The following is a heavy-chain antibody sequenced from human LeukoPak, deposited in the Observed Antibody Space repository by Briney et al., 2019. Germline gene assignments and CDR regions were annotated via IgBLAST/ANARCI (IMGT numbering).Heavy chain of an antibody. Sequence: PSETLSLTCSVSGGSISSSSNYWGWIRQPPGKGLEWIGSIYNGGSTYYNPSLKSRVTISVDTSNNQFSLRLSSVTAADTAVYYCARHKILNWFDPWGQGTLVTVSS. D-gene: IGHD2/OR15-2a*01. V-gene: IGHV4-39*01. CDR3: ARHKILNWFDP. CDR2: IYNGGST. J-gene: IGHJ5*02. CDR1: GGSISSSSNY.